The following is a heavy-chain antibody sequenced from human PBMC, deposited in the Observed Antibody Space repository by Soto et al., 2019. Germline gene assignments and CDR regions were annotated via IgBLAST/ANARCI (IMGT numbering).Heavy chain of an antibody. D-gene: IGHD5-12*01. V-gene: IGHV6-1*01. CDR1: GDSVSSNSAA. J-gene: IGHJ6*02. CDR3: ARDLVATTPYYYYYGMDV. CDR2: TYYRSEWYN. Sequence: SQTLSLPCAISGDSVSSNSAAWNWIRQSPSRGLEWLRRTYYRSEWYNDYAVSVKSRITINPDTSKNQFSLQLNSVTPEDTAVYYCARDLVATTPYYYYYGMDVWGQGTTVTVSS.